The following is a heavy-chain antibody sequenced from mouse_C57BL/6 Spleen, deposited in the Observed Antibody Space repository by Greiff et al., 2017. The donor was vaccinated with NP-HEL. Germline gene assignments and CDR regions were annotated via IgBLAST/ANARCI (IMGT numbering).Heavy chain of an antibody. D-gene: IGHD3-1*01. Sequence: EVQLQQSGPVLVKPGASVKMSCKASGYTFTDYYMNWVKQSHGKSLEWIGVINPYNGGTSYNQKFKGKATLTVDKSSSTAYMELNSLTSEDSAVYYCARVGVRPDGYFDYWGQGTTLTVSS. CDR2: INPYNGGT. CDR1: GYTFTDYY. J-gene: IGHJ2*01. V-gene: IGHV1-19*01. CDR3: ARVGVRPDGYFDY.